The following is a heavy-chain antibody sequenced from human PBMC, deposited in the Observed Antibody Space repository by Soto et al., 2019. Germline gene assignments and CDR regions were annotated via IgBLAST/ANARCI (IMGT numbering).Heavy chain of an antibody. CDR2: ISYDGSNK. V-gene: IGHV3-30*18. D-gene: IGHD6-13*01. Sequence: PGGSLRLSCAASGFTFSSYGMHWVRQAPGKGLEWVAVISYDGSNKYYADSVKGRFTISRDNSKNTLYLQMNSLRAEDTAVYYCAKPQRSAAVGRDFLDYSAQGSLVIGSS. CDR1: GFTFSSYG. J-gene: IGHJ4*02. CDR3: AKPQRSAAVGRDFLDY.